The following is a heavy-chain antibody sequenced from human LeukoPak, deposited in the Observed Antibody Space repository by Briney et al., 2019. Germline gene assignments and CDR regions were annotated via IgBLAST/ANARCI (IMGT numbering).Heavy chain of an antibody. Sequence: SETLSLTCTVSGGSISSYYWSWIRQPPGKGLEWIGYIYYSGSTNYNPSLKSRVTISVDTSKNQFSLKLSSVTAADTAVYYCARTPIVVVPAAMVHWYFDLWGRGTLVTVSS. CDR2: IYYSGST. J-gene: IGHJ2*01. CDR3: ARTPIVVVPAAMVHWYFDL. V-gene: IGHV4-59*01. D-gene: IGHD2-2*01. CDR1: GGSISSYY.